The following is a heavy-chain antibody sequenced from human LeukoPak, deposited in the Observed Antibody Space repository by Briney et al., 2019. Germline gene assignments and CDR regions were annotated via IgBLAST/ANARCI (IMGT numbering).Heavy chain of an antibody. V-gene: IGHV3-30*03. CDR3: ARDQRYCSSARCTEFDY. CDR1: GFTFSNYG. J-gene: IGHJ4*02. CDR2: TSYDETNK. Sequence: GGSLRLSCGASGFTFSNYGMHWVRQAPGKGLEWVAVTSYDETNKYYADSVKGRFTISRDNSKNTVYLQMNSLRSEDTAVYYCARDQRYCSSARCTEFDYWGQGTPVTVSS. D-gene: IGHD2-2*01.